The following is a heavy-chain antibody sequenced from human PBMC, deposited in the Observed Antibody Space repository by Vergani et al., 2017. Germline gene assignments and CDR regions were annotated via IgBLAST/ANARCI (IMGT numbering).Heavy chain of an antibody. D-gene: IGHD6-19*01. Sequence: QVQLVQSGAEVKKPGASVKVSCKASGYTFTSYGISWVRQAPGQGLEWMGWISAYNGNTNYAQKLQGRVTMTTDTSTSTAYMELRSLRSDDTAVYYCVRDRLAVAGTGGIPDAFDIWGQGTMVTVSS. V-gene: IGHV1-18*01. CDR3: VRDRLAVAGTGGIPDAFDI. CDR2: ISAYNGNT. CDR1: GYTFTSYG. J-gene: IGHJ3*02.